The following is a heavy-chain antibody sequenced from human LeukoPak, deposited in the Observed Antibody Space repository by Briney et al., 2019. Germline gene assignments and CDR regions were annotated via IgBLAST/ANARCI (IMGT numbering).Heavy chain of an antibody. V-gene: IGHV5-51*01. D-gene: IGHD6-13*01. J-gene: IGHJ4*02. CDR1: GYIFTTYW. CDR3: VRHGLGSSWFGFDY. CDR2: IYPGDSDP. Sequence: AESLKISCKGSGYIFTTYWIGWVRQMPGKGLEWMGIIYPGDSDPRYSPSFQGQVTISADKTISTAYLQWSSLKASDSAMYYCVRHGLGSSWFGFDYWGQGTLVTVSS.